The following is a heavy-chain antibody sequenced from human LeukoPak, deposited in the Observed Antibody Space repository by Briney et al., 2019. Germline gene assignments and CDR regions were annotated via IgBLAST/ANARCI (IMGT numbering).Heavy chain of an antibody. CDR1: GYTFTSYG. J-gene: IGHJ3*02. CDR3: ARGYSYGPSYAFDI. Sequence: ASVKVSCKASGYTFTSYGISWVRQAPGQGLEWMGWISAYNGNTNYAQRLQGRVTMTTDTSTSTAYMELRSLRSDDTAVYYCARGYSYGPSYAFDIWSQGTMVTVSS. D-gene: IGHD5-18*01. CDR2: ISAYNGNT. V-gene: IGHV1-18*01.